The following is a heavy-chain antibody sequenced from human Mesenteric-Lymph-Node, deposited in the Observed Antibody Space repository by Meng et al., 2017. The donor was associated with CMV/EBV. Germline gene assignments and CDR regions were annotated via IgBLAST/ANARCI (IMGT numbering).Heavy chain of an antibody. D-gene: IGHD3-16*02. Sequence: GGSLRLSCAASGFTFSTAWMNWVRQAPGKGLEWVGRIKSKADGETTDYAAPVKGRFTISRDDSKNTLYLQMNSLKTEDTAVYYCTTDQGYDNVWGTYRYYYFDYWGQGSPVTVSS. CDR3: TTDQGYDNVWGTYRYYYFDY. CDR1: GFTFSTAW. J-gene: IGHJ4*02. CDR2: IKSKADGETT. V-gene: IGHV3-15*01.